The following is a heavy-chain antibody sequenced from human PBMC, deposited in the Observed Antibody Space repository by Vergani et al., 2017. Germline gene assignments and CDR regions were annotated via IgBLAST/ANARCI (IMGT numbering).Heavy chain of an antibody. Sequence: QVQLVQSGAEVKKPGASVKVSCKASGYTFTDYFMHWVRQAPGQGLEWMGCINPNSGGTNYAQKFQGRVTMTRDTSISTAYMELSNLGSDDTAVYYCGRVGTSYNCDYFDYWGQGTLVTVSS. CDR3: GRVGTSYNCDYFDY. D-gene: IGHD1-1*01. J-gene: IGHJ4*02. CDR1: GYTFTDYF. CDR2: INPNSGGT. V-gene: IGHV1-2*02.